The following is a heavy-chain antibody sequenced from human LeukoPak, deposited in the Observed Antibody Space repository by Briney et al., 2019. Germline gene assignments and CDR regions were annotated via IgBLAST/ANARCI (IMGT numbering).Heavy chain of an antibody. Sequence: SETLSLTCTVSGGSISSGSYYWSWIRQPAGKGLEWIGRIYTSGSTNYNPSLKSRVTISVDTSKNQFSLKLSSVTAADTAVYYCARDRYDILTGGGYYYYYYMDVWGKGTAVTISS. J-gene: IGHJ6*03. CDR3: ARDRYDILTGGGYYYYYYMDV. CDR2: IYTSGST. CDR1: GGSISSGSYY. V-gene: IGHV4-61*02. D-gene: IGHD3-9*01.